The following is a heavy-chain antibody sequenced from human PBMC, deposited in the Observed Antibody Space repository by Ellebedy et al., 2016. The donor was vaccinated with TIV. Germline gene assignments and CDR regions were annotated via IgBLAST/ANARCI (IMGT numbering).Heavy chain of an antibody. CDR3: ARHSWRGGGYSYGPVDY. Sequence: SETLSLXXTVSGGSISSYYWSWIRQPPGKGLEWIGYIYYSGSTNYNPSLKSRVTISVDTSKNQFSLKLSSVTAADTAVYYCARHSWRGGGYSYGPVDYWGQGTLVTVSS. V-gene: IGHV4-59*08. CDR1: GGSISSYY. J-gene: IGHJ4*02. D-gene: IGHD5-18*01. CDR2: IYYSGST.